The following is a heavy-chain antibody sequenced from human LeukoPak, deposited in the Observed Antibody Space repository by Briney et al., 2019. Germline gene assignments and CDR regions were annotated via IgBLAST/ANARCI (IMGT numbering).Heavy chain of an antibody. Sequence: ASVKVSCKASGGTFSSYAISWVRQAPGQGLEWMGWINPNSGGTNYAQKFQGRVTMTRDTSISTAYMELSRLRSDDTAVYYCAGFRDVLYYFDYWGQGTLVTVSS. V-gene: IGHV1-2*02. CDR1: GGTFSSYA. CDR2: INPNSGGT. J-gene: IGHJ4*02. CDR3: AGFRDVLYYFDY. D-gene: IGHD3-10*01.